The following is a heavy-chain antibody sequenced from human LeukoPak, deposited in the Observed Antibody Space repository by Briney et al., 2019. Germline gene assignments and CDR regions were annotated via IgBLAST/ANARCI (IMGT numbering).Heavy chain of an antibody. D-gene: IGHD6-19*01. J-gene: IGHJ4*02. V-gene: IGHV3-33*08. Sequence: GGSLRLSCAASGFTFSNYAMHWVRQAPGKGLEWVAIMCSDGSDKYHVNSVEGRFTISRDTSKNTLYLQMNSLRAEDTAVYYCAREPASIAVAGTVDYWGQGTLVTVSS. CDR2: MCSDGSDK. CDR3: AREPASIAVAGTVDY. CDR1: GFTFSNYA.